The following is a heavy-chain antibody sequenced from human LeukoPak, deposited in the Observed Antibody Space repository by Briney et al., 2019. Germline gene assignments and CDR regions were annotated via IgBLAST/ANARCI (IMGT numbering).Heavy chain of an antibody. CDR1: GGSISSSSYY. J-gene: IGHJ4*02. V-gene: IGHV4-39*01. Sequence: PSETLSLTCTVSGGSISSSSYYWGWIRQPPGKGLEWIGSIYYSGSSDYNPSLKSQVTISLDTSKNQFSLKLSSVTAADTAVYYCARTVGGDNQSIDSWGQGTLVTVSS. CDR2: IYYSGSS. D-gene: IGHD4-17*01. CDR3: ARTVGGDNQSIDS.